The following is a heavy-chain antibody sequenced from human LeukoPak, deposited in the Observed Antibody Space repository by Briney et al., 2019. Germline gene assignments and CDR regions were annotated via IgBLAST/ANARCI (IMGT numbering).Heavy chain of an antibody. CDR3: AKADTPRAASIDY. Sequence: GGSLRLSCAASGFTFSNAWMSWVRQAPGKGLEWVGRIKSKTDGGTTDYAAPVKGGFTISRDDSKNTLYLQMNSLRAEDTAVYYCAKADTPRAASIDYWGQGTLVTVSS. CDR1: GFTFSNAW. CDR2: IKSKTDGGTT. D-gene: IGHD6-13*01. V-gene: IGHV3-15*01. J-gene: IGHJ4*02.